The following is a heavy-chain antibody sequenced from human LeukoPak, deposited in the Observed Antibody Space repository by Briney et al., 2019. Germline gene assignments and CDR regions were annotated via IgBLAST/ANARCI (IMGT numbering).Heavy chain of an antibody. D-gene: IGHD6-13*01. CDR1: GYTFTSYG. V-gene: IGHV1-18*01. CDR3: AREGAAAGTSYYYYMDV. Sequence: GASVKVSCKASGYTFTSYGISWVRQAPGQGLEWMGWISAYNGNTNYAQKLQGRVTMTTDTSTSTAYMELRSLRSDDTAVYHCAREGAAAGTSYYYYMDVWGKGTTVTVSS. J-gene: IGHJ6*03. CDR2: ISAYNGNT.